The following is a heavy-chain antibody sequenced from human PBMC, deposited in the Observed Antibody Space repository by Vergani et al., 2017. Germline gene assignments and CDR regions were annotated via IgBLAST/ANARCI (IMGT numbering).Heavy chain of an antibody. CDR1: GFTFNQYG. CDR2: TWYDGNNK. J-gene: IGHJ5*02. CDR3: PRDLGLFYNRFDP. Sequence: QVQLVESGGGVVQPGRSLRLSCAASGFTFNQYGMHWVRQAPGKGLEWVAVTWYDGNNKQYADSVKGRFTISRDNYKSTLYLQMNSLRDEDTGVYYCPRDLGLFYNRFDPRGEGTLVTVSS. V-gene: IGHV3-33*01. D-gene: IGHD1-14*01.